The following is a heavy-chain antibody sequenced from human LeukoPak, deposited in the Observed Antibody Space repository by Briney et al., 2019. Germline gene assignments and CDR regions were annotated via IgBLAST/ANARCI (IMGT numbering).Heavy chain of an antibody. Sequence: SETLSLTCTVSGGSIGSSSYYWGWIRQPPGKGLEWIGEINHSGSTNYNPSLKSRVTISVDTSKNQFSLKLSSVTAADTAVYYCARLVRYMVRGVTYYYNWFDPWGQGTLVTVSS. CDR2: INHSGST. J-gene: IGHJ5*02. CDR1: GGSIGSSSYY. D-gene: IGHD3-10*01. CDR3: ARLVRYMVRGVTYYYNWFDP. V-gene: IGHV4-39*07.